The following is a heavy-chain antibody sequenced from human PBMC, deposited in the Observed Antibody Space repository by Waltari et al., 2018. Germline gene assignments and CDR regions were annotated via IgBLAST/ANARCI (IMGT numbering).Heavy chain of an antibody. V-gene: IGHV1-69*14. J-gene: IGHJ2*01. D-gene: IGHD2-15*01. CDR1: GGTFSSYA. CDR2: IIPSFGTA. CDR3: ARRAASYWYFDL. Sequence: QVQLVQSGAEVKKPGSSVKFSCKASGGTFSSYAISWVRQAPGQGLEWMGGIIPSFGTANYAQKFQGRVTITADKSTSTAYMELSSLRSEDTAVYYCARRAASYWYFDLWGRGTLVTVSS.